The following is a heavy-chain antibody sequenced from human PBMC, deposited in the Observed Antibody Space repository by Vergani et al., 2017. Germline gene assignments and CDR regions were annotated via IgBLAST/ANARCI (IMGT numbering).Heavy chain of an antibody. D-gene: IGHD5-12*01. J-gene: IGHJ4*02. V-gene: IGHV4-39*07. CDR3: ARDLGIRLRLLDH. CDR2: VYFRGST. CDR1: GGSISGRFYS. Sequence: QLQLQESGPGLVKPSETLSLTCSVSGGSISGRFYSWGCIRQPPGKGLEWIGSVYFRGSTYYNPSLNSRVTISVDTSRNHFSLKLSSVTAADTALYYCARDLGIRLRLLDHWGQGTLVTVSS.